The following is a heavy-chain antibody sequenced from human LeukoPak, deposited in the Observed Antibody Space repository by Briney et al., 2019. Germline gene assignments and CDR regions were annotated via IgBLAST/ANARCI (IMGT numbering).Heavy chain of an antibody. CDR2: IKQDGSEK. CDR3: ARDNWDYDILTGYSYDAFDI. J-gene: IGHJ3*02. V-gene: IGHV3-7*01. Sequence: GGSLRLSCAASEFTFSSYWMSWVRQAPGKGLEWVANIKQDGSEKYYVDSVKGRFTISRDNAKNSLYLQMNSLRAEDTAVYYCARDNWDYDILTGYSYDAFDIWGQGTMVTVSS. CDR1: EFTFSSYW. D-gene: IGHD3-9*01.